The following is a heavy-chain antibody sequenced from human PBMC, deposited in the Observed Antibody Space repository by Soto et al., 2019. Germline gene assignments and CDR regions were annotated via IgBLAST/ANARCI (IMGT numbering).Heavy chain of an antibody. Sequence: ESGGGVVQPGRSLRLSCAASGFTFSSYGMHWVRQAPGKGLEWVAVIWYDGSNKYYADSVKGRFTISRDNSKNTLYLQMNSLRAEDTAVYYCARGDFWSGYTSFVDYWGQGTLVTVSS. J-gene: IGHJ4*02. V-gene: IGHV3-33*01. CDR2: IWYDGSNK. CDR1: GFTFSSYG. D-gene: IGHD3-3*01. CDR3: ARGDFWSGYTSFVDY.